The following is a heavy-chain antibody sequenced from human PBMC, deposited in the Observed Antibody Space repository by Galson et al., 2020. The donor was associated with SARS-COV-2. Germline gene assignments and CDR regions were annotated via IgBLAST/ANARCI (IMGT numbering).Heavy chain of an antibody. CDR1: GFTFTKFG. J-gene: IGHJ3*01. CDR2: ISTRSTYI. V-gene: IGHV3-21*01. D-gene: IGHD3-22*01. CDR3: ARDLAYFYDDGGYIGDAFDL. Sequence: GGSLRLSCAASGFTFTKFGMTWVRQAPGKGLEWVSTISTRSTYIYYADSVKGRSTISRDNAEKSLFLQMNSLTAGDTAVYYCARDLAYFYDDGGYIGDAFDLWGQGTMVTVSS.